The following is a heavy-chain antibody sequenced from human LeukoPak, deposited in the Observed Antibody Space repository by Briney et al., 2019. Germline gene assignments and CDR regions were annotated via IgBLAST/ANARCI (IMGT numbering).Heavy chain of an antibody. CDR1: GGSISSYY. Sequence: SETLSLTCTVSGGSISSYYWSWIRQPPGKGLEWIGYIYYSGSTNYNPSLKSRVTISVDTSKNQFSLKLSSVTAADTAVYYCARDRPIPIFGVVISGWFDPWGQGTLVTVSS. CDR3: ARDRPIPIFGVVISGWFDP. D-gene: IGHD3-3*01. V-gene: IGHV4-59*01. CDR2: IYYSGST. J-gene: IGHJ5*02.